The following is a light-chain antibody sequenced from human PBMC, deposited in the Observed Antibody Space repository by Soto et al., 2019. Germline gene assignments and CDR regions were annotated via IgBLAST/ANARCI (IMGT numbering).Light chain of an antibody. CDR2: DVS. CDR1: SSDVGGYNY. CDR3: SSYTSSSTLDYV. Sequence: QSALTQPASVSGSPGQSITISCTGTSSDVGGYNYVSWYQQHPGKAPKLMIYDVSNRPSGVSNRFSGSKSGNTASLTISGLQAEDAAAYYCSSYTSSSTLDYVFGTGTKLTVL. J-gene: IGLJ1*01. V-gene: IGLV2-14*01.